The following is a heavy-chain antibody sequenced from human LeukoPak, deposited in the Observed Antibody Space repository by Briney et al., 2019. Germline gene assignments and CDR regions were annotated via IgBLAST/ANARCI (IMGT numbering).Heavy chain of an antibody. CDR2: ISAYNGDT. CDR1: GYTFTRHG. J-gene: IGHJ4*02. V-gene: IGHV1-18*01. D-gene: IGHD3-22*01. CDR3: ARDPSNTSGNYPYFDY. Sequence: GASVKVSCKASGYTFTRHGISWVRQAPEQGLEWMGWISAYNGDTKYAQNFQGRVTITTDTSTTTAYMELRSLRFDDTAVYYCARDPSNTSGNYPYFDYWGQGTLVTVSS.